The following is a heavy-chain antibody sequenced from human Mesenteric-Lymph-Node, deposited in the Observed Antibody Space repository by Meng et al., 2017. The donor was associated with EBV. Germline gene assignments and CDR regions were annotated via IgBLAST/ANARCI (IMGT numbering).Heavy chain of an antibody. CDR1: GGSFSGYS. CDR2: IHHSETA. Sequence: VRLKQWGAGLLKPSETLSLTCVIYGGSFSGYSWNWIRQAPGKGLEWIGKIHHSETADYNPSLEDRVIISADTSKNQFSLKLTSVTAADTAVYYCARQGYCRTTTCSTWFDPWGQGTLVTVSS. D-gene: IGHD2-2*01. V-gene: IGHV4-34*01. CDR3: ARQGYCRTTTCSTWFDP. J-gene: IGHJ5*02.